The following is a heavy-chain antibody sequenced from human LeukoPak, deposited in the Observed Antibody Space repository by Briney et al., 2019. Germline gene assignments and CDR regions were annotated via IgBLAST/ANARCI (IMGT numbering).Heavy chain of an antibody. CDR1: GGSISSYY. D-gene: IGHD6-19*01. Sequence: SETLSLTCTVSGGSISSYYWSWIRQPPGKGLEWIGYIYYSGSTNYNPSLKSRVTISVDTSKNQFSLKLSSVTAADTAVYYCARTNPNAVAGSLFDYWGQGTLVTVSS. V-gene: IGHV4-59*01. CDR2: IYYSGST. CDR3: ARTNPNAVAGSLFDY. J-gene: IGHJ4*02.